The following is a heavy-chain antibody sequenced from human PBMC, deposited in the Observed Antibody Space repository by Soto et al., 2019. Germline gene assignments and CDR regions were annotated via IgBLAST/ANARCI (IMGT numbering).Heavy chain of an antibody. CDR3: ARPSGLLGQFSALVDY. CDR1: GGSFSNSA. CDR2: IIPIFTTT. D-gene: IGHD6-6*01. J-gene: IGHJ4*02. V-gene: IGHV1-69*18. Sequence: QVQLVQSGSEVRRPESSVKVSCKASGGSFSNSAIAWVRQAPGQGLEWLGMIIPIFTTTNYAQKFKDRLTITADGSTSTAYMELSGLKSEDTAVYFCARPSGLLGQFSALVDYWGQGTLVTVSS.